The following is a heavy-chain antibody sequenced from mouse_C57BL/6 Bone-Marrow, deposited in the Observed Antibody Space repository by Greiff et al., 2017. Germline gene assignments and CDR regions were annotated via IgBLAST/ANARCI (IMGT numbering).Heavy chain of an antibody. D-gene: IGHD1-1*01. J-gene: IGHJ2*01. CDR1: GFTFSSYA. CDR2: ISDGGSYT. CDR3: ARELRTDSDY. Sequence: EVKLVESGGGLVKPGGSLKLSCAASGFTFSSYAMSWVRQTPDKRLEWVATISDGGSYTYYPDNVKGRFTISRDNAKNNLYLQMSHLKSEDTAMYYCARELRTDSDYWGQGTTLTVSS. V-gene: IGHV5-4*01.